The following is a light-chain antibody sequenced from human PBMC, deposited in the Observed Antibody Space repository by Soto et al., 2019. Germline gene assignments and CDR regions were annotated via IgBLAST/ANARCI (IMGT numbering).Light chain of an antibody. V-gene: IGLV1-47*01. Sequence: QSVLTQPPSASGTPGQRVTISCSGSSSNIGSNYVSWYQQLPGTAPKLLMYRDNHRPSGVPDRFSGSRSGTSASLAISGLRSEDEADYYCAAWDDSLSSFYVFGTGTKLTVL. J-gene: IGLJ1*01. CDR3: AAWDDSLSSFYV. CDR2: RDN. CDR1: SSNIGSNY.